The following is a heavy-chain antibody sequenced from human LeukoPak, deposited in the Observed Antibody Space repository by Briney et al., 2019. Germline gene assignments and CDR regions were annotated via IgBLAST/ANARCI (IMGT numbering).Heavy chain of an antibody. V-gene: IGHV4-30-2*01. Sequence: PSETLSLTCAVSGGSISSGGYSWSWIRQPPGKGLEWIGYIYHSGSTYYNPSLKSRVTISVDRSKNQFSLKLSSVTAADTAVYYCARAHYDILTGYYPWYNWFDPWGQGTLVTVSS. CDR1: GGSISSGGYS. CDR3: ARAHYDILTGYYPWYNWFDP. D-gene: IGHD3-9*01. J-gene: IGHJ5*02. CDR2: IYHSGST.